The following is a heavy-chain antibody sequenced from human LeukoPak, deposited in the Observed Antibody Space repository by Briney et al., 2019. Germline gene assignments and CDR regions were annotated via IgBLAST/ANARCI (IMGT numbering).Heavy chain of an antibody. Sequence: PGGSLTLSCAASGFTFSSYAMSGPRHPPGKGLEWVSAISGSGTITFYADSVKGRFTISSDNSKNTLSLQMVSLRAEDTAVYYCAEGGGPGYFDCWGQGTLVSVSS. CDR1: GFTFSSYA. J-gene: IGHJ4*02. V-gene: IGHV3-23*01. D-gene: IGHD3-10*01. CDR3: AEGGGPGYFDC. CDR2: ISGSGTIT.